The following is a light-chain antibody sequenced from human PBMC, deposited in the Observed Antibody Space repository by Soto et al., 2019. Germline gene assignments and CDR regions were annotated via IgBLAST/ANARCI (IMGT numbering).Light chain of an antibody. J-gene: IGLJ2*01. V-gene: IGLV2-11*01. Sequence: QSVLTQPRSVSGSPGQSVTISCTGTSSDVGLFNYVSWYQHHPGKAPKLMIFDVTKRPSGAPDRFSGSKSGNTATLSISGLQADDEANYYRCAYAATYVIFGGGTQLTVL. CDR3: CAYAATYVI. CDR1: SSDVGLFNY. CDR2: DVT.